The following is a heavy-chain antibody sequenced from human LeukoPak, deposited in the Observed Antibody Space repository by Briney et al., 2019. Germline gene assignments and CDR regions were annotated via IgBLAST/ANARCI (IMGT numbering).Heavy chain of an antibody. CDR3: ARRLEYSGSKGVFDY. CDR1: GXTVTTNY. D-gene: IGHD1-26*01. Sequence: GGSLRLSCAASGXTVTTNYMTWVRQAPGKGQEWVSIIYSGGYTDYADSVKGRFTISRDNSKNTLDLQMNSLRAEDTAVYYCARRLEYSGSKGVFDYWGQGTLVTVSS. V-gene: IGHV3-66*01. CDR2: IYSGGYT. J-gene: IGHJ4*02.